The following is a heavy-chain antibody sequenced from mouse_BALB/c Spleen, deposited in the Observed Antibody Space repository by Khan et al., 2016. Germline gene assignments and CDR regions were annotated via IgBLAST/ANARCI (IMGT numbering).Heavy chain of an antibody. V-gene: IGHV4-1*02. CDR1: GFDFSRYW. CDR3: ARLHYYGRFAY. CDR2: INPDSNTI. Sequence: EVKLLESGGGLVQPGGSLKLSCAASGFDFSRYWMSWVRQAPGKGLEWIGEINPDSNTINYTPSLKDKFIISRDNAKNTLYLQMSKVRSEDTALSYCARLHYYGRFAYWGQGTLVTVSA. D-gene: IGHD1-2*01. J-gene: IGHJ3*01.